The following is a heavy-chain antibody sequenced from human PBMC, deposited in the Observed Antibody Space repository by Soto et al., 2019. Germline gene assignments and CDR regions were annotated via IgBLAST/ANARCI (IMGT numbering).Heavy chain of an antibody. V-gene: IGHV3-23*01. Sequence: EVQLLESGGGLVQPGGSLRLSCAASGFTFSSYAMSWVRQAPGKGLEWVSAISGSGGSTYYADSVKGRFTISRDNSKNTLYLQMNSLRAEDTAVYYCANGDTRGASYYYYCYGMDVGGQGTTVTVSS. J-gene: IGHJ6*02. CDR1: GFTFSSYA. CDR3: ANGDTRGASYYYYCYGMDV. CDR2: ISGSGGST. D-gene: IGHD1-26*01.